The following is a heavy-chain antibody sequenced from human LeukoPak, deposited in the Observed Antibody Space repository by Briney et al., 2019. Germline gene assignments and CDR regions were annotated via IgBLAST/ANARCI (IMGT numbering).Heavy chain of an antibody. D-gene: IGHD3-10*02. V-gene: IGHV3-21*01. J-gene: IGHJ6*04. CDR3: AELGITMIGGV. Sequence: GGSLRLSCAASGFTFSSYNMNWVRHAPGKGLEGVSSISSSSSYIYYADSVRGRFTISRDNAKNSLYLQMNSLSAEDTAVYYCAELGITMIGGVWGRGPTVTISS. CDR2: ISSSSSYI. CDR1: GFTFSSYN.